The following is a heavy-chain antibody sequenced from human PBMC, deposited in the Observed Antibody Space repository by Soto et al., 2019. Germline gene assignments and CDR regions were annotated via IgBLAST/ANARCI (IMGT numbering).Heavy chain of an antibody. CDR2: MNPNSGNT. Sequence: ASVKVSCKASGYTFTSYDINWVRQATGQGLEWMGWMNPNSGNTGYAQKFQGRVTMTRNTSISTADMELSSLRSEDTAVYYCARDCSSNSCPRNDYWGQGTLVTVSS. CDR1: GYTFTSYD. CDR3: ARDCSSNSCPRNDY. J-gene: IGHJ4*02. V-gene: IGHV1-8*01. D-gene: IGHD2-2*01.